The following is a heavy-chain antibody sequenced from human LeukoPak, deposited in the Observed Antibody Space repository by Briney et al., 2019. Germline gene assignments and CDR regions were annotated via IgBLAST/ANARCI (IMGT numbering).Heavy chain of an antibody. V-gene: IGHV4-59*01. CDR3: ARSDGYGLVGI. CDR2: IYYSGST. CDR1: GGAISSYY. D-gene: IGHD3-10*01. J-gene: IGHJ3*02. Sequence: SETLSLTCNVSGGAISSYYWSWVRQPPGKGLEWIGYIYYSGSTNYNPSLKNRVTISVDTSKNQFSLKLSSVTAADTAVYYCARSDGYGLVGIWGQGTMVTVSS.